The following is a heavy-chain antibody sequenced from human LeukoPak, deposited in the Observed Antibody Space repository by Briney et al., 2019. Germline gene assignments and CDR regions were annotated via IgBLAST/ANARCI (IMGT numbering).Heavy chain of an antibody. J-gene: IGHJ4*02. Sequence: PSETLSLTCAVYGGSFSGYYWSWIRQPPGKGLEWIGEINHSGSTNYNPSLKSRVTISVDTSKNQFSLKLSSVTAADTAVYYCAREGNFNSGSYYWGQGTLVTVSS. V-gene: IGHV4-34*01. CDR2: INHSGST. CDR1: GGSFSGYY. CDR3: AREGNFNSGSYY. D-gene: IGHD1-26*01.